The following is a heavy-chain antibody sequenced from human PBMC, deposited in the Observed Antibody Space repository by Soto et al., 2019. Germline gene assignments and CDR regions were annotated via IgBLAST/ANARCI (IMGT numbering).Heavy chain of an antibody. CDR2: IIPMLAIT. Sequence: QVQLVQSGAEVKKPGSSVKVSCKASGGTFNVYTIIWVRQAPGQGLEWMGRIIPMLAITNYAQRFQGRVTLTADTSTTTAYMELSSLSSGATAVYYCARGIGSGEPFDMGGQATLVTVSS. J-gene: IGHJ3*02. D-gene: IGHD1-1*01. CDR3: ARGIGSGEPFDM. CDR1: GGTFNVYT. V-gene: IGHV1-69*02.